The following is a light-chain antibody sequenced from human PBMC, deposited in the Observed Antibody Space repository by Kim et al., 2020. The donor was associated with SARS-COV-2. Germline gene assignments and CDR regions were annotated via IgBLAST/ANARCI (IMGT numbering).Light chain of an antibody. J-gene: IGKJ1*01. Sequence: DIVMTQSPRSLPVTPGEPASISCRSSESLLHYNGNNYLDWYLQKPGQSPQLLIYLGSNRASGVPDRFTGSGSGTDFTLKISRVGAGDVGVYYCMQGLSTRTFGHGTKVDIK. V-gene: IGKV2-28*01. CDR2: LGS. CDR3: MQGLSTRT. CDR1: ESLLHYNGNNY.